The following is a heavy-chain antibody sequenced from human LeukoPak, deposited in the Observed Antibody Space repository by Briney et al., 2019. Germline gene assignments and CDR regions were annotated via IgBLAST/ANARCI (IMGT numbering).Heavy chain of an antibody. D-gene: IGHD5-18*01. CDR3: ARGFEDTAMVTAVASEGRAFDI. J-gene: IGHJ3*02. CDR2: IYYSGST. CDR1: GGSISSGDYY. Sequence: PSQTLSLTCTVSGGSISSGDYYWSWIRQPPGKGLEWIGYIYYSGSTYYNPSLKSRVTISVDTSKNQFSLKLSSVTAADTAVYYCARGFEDTAMVTAVASEGRAFDIWGQGTMVTVSS. V-gene: IGHV4-30-4*01.